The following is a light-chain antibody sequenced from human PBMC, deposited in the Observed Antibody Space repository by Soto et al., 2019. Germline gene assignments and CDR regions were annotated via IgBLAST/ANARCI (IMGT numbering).Light chain of an antibody. CDR3: QQYVTLPVT. CDR1: KNISNW. Sequence: DIQMTQSPSSLSASVGDRVTITCRASKNISNWLVWYQQRPEKAPKSLIFASSSLESGVPSRFNGSASGTDFTLTIISLQPEDFATYDCQQYVTLPVTFGGGNKVEI. V-gene: IGKV1D-16*01. CDR2: ASS. J-gene: IGKJ4*01.